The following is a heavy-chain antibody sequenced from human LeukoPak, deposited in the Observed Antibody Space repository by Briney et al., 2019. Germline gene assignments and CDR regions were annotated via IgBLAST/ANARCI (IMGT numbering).Heavy chain of an antibody. CDR2: ISAYNGNM. V-gene: IGHV1-18*04. CDR1: GYTFTGYY. CDR3: ARDGYFDY. J-gene: IGHJ4*02. Sequence: ASVKVSCKASGYTFTGYYMHWVRQAPGQGLEWMGWISAYNGNMNYAQKLQGRVTLTTDTSTSTAYMELRSLRSDDTAVYYCARDGYFDYWGQGTLSPSPQ.